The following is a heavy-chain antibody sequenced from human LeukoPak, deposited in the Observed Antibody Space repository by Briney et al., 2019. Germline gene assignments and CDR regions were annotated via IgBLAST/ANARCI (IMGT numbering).Heavy chain of an antibody. CDR2: INPNSGGT. CDR3: ARDRKAGSAFDI. D-gene: IGHD6-19*01. CDR1: GYTFTGYY. J-gene: IGHJ3*02. V-gene: IGHV1-2*02. Sequence: ASVKVSCKASGYTFTGYYMHWVRQAPGQGLEWMGWINPNSGGTNYAQKFQGRVTMTRDTSISTAYMELSRLRSDDTAVYYCARDRKAGSAFDIWGQGTMVTVSS.